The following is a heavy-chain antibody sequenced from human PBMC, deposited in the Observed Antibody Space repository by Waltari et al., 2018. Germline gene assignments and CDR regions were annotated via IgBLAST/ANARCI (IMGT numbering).Heavy chain of an antibody. J-gene: IGHJ4*02. Sequence: QVQLQQWGAGLLKPSETLSLTCAVYGGSFKAYYWTWIRQSPEKGLEWIGDIHHTGDTIYNPSLKSRVAILMDASKNQFSLSLKLVAAADTAIYYCASRIGGISPLTGWGQGTPVIVSA. D-gene: IGHD1-26*01. V-gene: IGHV4-34*01. CDR3: ASRIGGISPLTG. CDR2: IHHTGDT. CDR1: GGSFKAYY.